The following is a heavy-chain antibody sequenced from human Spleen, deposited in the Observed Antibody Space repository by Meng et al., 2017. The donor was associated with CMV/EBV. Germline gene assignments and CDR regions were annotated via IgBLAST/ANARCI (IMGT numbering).Heavy chain of an antibody. V-gene: IGHV1-69-2*01. J-gene: IGHJ5*01. CDR1: GYTFSGSF. CDR3: ARSGRYNSFDS. CDR2: IDPKDGET. D-gene: IGHD1-26*01. Sequence: CKVSGYTFSGSFIQWVQQAPGRGLEWMGLIDPKDGETMYAEKFQGRVTIRADTSIDTVYMELSSLRSEDAAVYFCARSGRYNSFDSWGQGTLVTVSS.